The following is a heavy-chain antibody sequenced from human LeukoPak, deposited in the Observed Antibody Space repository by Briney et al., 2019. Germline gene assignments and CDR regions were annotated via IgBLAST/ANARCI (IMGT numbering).Heavy chain of an antibody. D-gene: IGHD1-26*01. V-gene: IGHV1-18*01. CDR1: GYTFTSYG. CDR2: ISAYNGNT. J-gene: IGHJ4*02. CDR3: ARDSGSYFSPYYFDS. Sequence: ASVKVSCKASGYTFTSYGISWVRQAPGQGLEWMGWISAYNGNTNYAQKLQGRVTMTTDTSTSTAYMELRSLRSDDTAVYYCARDSGSYFSPYYFDSWGQGTLVTVSS.